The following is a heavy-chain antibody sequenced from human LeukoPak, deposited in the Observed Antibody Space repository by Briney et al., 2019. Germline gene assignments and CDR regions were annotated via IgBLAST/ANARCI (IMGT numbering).Heavy chain of an antibody. V-gene: IGHV3-23*01. Sequence: GGSLRLSCTASKFTFSNYAMSWVRQAPGKGLGWVSVISGSGGSTYYADSVKGRFTISRDNSKDTLFLQMNSLRTEDTAVYYCAKRSNFWTGYLDYWGQGTLVTVSS. J-gene: IGHJ4*02. CDR1: KFTFSNYA. CDR3: AKRSNFWTGYLDY. D-gene: IGHD3/OR15-3a*01. CDR2: ISGSGGST.